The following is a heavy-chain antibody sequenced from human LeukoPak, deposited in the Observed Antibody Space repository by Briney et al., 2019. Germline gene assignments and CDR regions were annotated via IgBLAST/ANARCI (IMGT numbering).Heavy chain of an antibody. CDR3: ARDSASGSYRHAFDI. Sequence: GGSLRLSCAASGFTFSSYSMNWVRQAPGKGLEWVSYISRSSSTISYADSVKGRFTISRDNAKNSLYLQRNSLRDEDTAVYYCARDSASGSYRHAFDIWGQGTMVTVSS. V-gene: IGHV3-48*02. D-gene: IGHD1-26*01. CDR2: ISRSSSTI. CDR1: GFTFSSYS. J-gene: IGHJ3*02.